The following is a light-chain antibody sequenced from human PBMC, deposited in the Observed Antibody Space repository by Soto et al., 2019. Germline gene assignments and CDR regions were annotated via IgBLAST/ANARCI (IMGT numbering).Light chain of an antibody. V-gene: IGLV2-8*01. CDR1: SSDVGGYNY. CDR3: QSYDISLHNYV. CDR2: EVN. Sequence: QSVLTQPPSASGSPGQSVTISCTGTSSDVGGYNYVSWYQQHPGKAPKLMIYEVNKRPSGVPDRFSGSKSGTTASLTVSGLQAEDEADYYCQSYDISLHNYVFGTGTKLTVL. J-gene: IGLJ1*01.